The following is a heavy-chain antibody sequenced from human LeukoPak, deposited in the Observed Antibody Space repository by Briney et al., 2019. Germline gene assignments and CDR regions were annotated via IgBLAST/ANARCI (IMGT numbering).Heavy chain of an antibody. J-gene: IGHJ6*02. D-gene: IGHD6-19*01. V-gene: IGHV3-23*01. CDR1: GFTFSSYA. CDR2: ISGNSGRT. Sequence: GGSLRLSCAASGFTFSSYAMSWVRQAPGKGLEWVSSISGNSGRTYYADSVKGRFSISRDNSNNTLYLQMNNLRAEDTAVFYCAKGTVAGHFYYYDMDVWGQGTTVTVSS. CDR3: AKGTVAGHFYYYDMDV.